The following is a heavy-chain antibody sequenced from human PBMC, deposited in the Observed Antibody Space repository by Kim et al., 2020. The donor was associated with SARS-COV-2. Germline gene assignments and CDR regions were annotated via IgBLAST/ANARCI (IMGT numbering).Heavy chain of an antibody. CDR2: ISGSGGTT. V-gene: IGHV3-23*01. Sequence: GGSLRLSCAATGFTFSSYAMSWVRQAPGRGLEWVSGISGSGGTTNYADSVKGRFTISRGNSKSTLYLQMNSLRIDVTAVYYCAKDWTTVTTGFDYWGQGTLVTVSS. J-gene: IGHJ4*02. CDR3: AKDWTTVTTGFDY. D-gene: IGHD4-17*01. CDR1: GFTFSSYA.